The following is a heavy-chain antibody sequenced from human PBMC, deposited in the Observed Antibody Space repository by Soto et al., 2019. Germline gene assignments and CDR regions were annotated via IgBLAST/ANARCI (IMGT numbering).Heavy chain of an antibody. CDR2: IKQDGSEK. Sequence: PGGSLRVSCAASGFTFSSYWMSWVRQAPGKGLEWVANIKQDGSEKYYVDSVKGRFTISRDNAKNSLYLQMNSLRAEDTAVYYCARDYYDSSGYSDYWGQGTLVTGSS. CDR1: GFTFSSYW. J-gene: IGHJ4*02. D-gene: IGHD3-22*01. CDR3: ARDYYDSSGYSDY. V-gene: IGHV3-7*03.